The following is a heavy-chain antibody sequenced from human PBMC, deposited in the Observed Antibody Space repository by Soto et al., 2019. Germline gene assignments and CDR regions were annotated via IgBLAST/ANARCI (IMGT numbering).Heavy chain of an antibody. V-gene: IGHV3-15*01. CDR1: GFTFSNAW. D-gene: IGHD2-21*01. CDR3: TTENRLLDFDY. J-gene: IGHJ4*02. Sequence: GGSLRLSCAASGFTFSNAWMSWVRQAPGKGLEWVGRIKSKTDGGKTDYAAPVKGRFTISRDDSKNTLYLQMNSLKTEDTAVYYCTTENRLLDFDYWGQGTLVTVSS. CDR2: IKSKTDGGKT.